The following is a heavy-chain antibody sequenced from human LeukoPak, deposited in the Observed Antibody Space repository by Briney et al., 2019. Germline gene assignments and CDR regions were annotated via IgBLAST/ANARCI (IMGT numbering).Heavy chain of an antibody. J-gene: IGHJ4*02. CDR2: SKNKANAYST. Sequence: GGSLRLSCAVSGFTFSDHHMDWVRQAPGKGLEWIGRSKNKANAYSTVYAASVKGRFTFSRDDPKNSLYLQMDSLKDEDTAVYYCSRTFYHGSTGYYPDHWGQGTLVTVSS. CDR1: GFTFSDHH. CDR3: SRTFYHGSTGYYPDH. D-gene: IGHD3-9*01. V-gene: IGHV3-72*01.